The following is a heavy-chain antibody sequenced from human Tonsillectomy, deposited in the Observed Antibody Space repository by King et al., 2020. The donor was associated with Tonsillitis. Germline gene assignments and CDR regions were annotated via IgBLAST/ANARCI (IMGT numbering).Heavy chain of an antibody. J-gene: IGHJ5*02. CDR2: IGSSRSYT. CDR3: ARGVAACSGGICYSGWFDP. Sequence: VQLVESGGGLVKPGGSLRLSCAASGFTFSDYYMNWIRQAPRKGLDWVSYIGSSRSYTNYADSVKGRFTISRDNAKNSLYLQMNSLRAEYTAVYYCARGVAACSGGICYSGWFDPWGQGTLVTVSS. D-gene: IGHD2-15*01. V-gene: IGHV3-11*05. CDR1: GFTFSDYY.